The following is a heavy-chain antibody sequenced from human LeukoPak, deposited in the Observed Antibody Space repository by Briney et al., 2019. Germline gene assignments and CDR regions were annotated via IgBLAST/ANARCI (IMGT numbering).Heavy chain of an antibody. D-gene: IGHD1-14*01. J-gene: IGHJ4*02. CDR1: GFTFSSYT. V-gene: IGHV3-53*01. CDR3: ARGSVNPGLFDS. CDR2: IYTDGSS. Sequence: PGGSLRLSCAASGFTFSSYTMNWVRQAPGKGLEWVSLIYTDGSSKYADFVYGRFTISRDNSKNTLYLQMNSLSADDTAMYYCARGSVNPGLFDSWGQGTLVTVSS.